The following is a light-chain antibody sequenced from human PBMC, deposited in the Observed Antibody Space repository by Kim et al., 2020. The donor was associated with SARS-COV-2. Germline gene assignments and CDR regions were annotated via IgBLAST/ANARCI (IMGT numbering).Light chain of an antibody. CDR1: SVSIASNY. Sequence: LTHPHSVSESPGKTVTISCTRSSVSIASNYVQWYQQRPGSSPTTVIYEDNQRPSGVPDRFSGSIDSSSNSASLTISGLKTEDEADYYCQSYDSSDRVFGGGTQLTVL. CDR2: EDN. CDR3: QSYDSSDRV. J-gene: IGLJ3*02. V-gene: IGLV6-57*01.